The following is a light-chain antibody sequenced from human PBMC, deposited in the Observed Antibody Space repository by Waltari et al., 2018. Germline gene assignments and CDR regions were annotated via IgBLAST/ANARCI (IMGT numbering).Light chain of an antibody. CDR3: LQYSSSPHT. J-gene: IGKJ2*01. CDR2: KAF. V-gene: IGKV1-5*03. Sequence: DIQMPQSPSSLSASVGDTVTITCRASQSIRRWLAWYQQKPGRAPNLLIYKAFTLQSGVPSRFSGSGSGPNFTLTISSLQPEDFATYYCLQYSSSPHTFGQGTKVEIK. CDR1: QSIRRW.